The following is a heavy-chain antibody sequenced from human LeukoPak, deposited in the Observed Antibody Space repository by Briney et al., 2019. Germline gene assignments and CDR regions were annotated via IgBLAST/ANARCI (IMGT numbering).Heavy chain of an antibody. Sequence: GGSLRLSCAATGFTFDSYVMSWVRQAPGKGLEWVSGISGYGGTTYYADSVEGRFTISRDNSKNTLYLQMNSLRAEDTALYYCAKDSFLGEVEPKTWGQGTLVTVSP. CDR3: AKDSFLGEVEPKT. CDR1: GFTFDSYV. J-gene: IGHJ5*02. CDR2: ISGYGGTT. D-gene: IGHD3-16*01. V-gene: IGHV3-23*01.